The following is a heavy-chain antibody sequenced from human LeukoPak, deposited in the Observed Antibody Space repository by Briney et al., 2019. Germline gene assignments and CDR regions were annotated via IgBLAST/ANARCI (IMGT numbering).Heavy chain of an antibody. J-gene: IGHJ4*02. D-gene: IGHD3-3*01. CDR3: AVGLRLRFLEKQFDY. CDR1: GYTFTGYY. CDR2: INPNSGGT. V-gene: IGHV1-2*02. Sequence: ASVKLSCKASGYTFTGYYMHWVRQAPGQGLEWMGWINPNSGGTNYAQKFQGRVTMTRDTSISTAYMELSRLRSDDTAVYYCAVGLRLRFLEKQFDYWGQGTLVTVSS.